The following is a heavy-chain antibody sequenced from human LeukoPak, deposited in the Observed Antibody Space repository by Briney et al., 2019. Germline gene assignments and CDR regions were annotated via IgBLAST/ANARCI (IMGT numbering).Heavy chain of an antibody. CDR2: IYYSGST. D-gene: IGHD3-10*01. Sequence: PSQTLSLTCTVSVGSISSGGYYWSWIRQHPGKGLEWIGYIYYSGSTYYHPSLKSRVTISVDTSKNQFSLKLSSVTAADTAVYYCARGSITMDAEYFQHWGQGTLVTVSS. V-gene: IGHV4-31*03. CDR1: VGSISSGGYY. J-gene: IGHJ1*01. CDR3: ARGSITMDAEYFQH.